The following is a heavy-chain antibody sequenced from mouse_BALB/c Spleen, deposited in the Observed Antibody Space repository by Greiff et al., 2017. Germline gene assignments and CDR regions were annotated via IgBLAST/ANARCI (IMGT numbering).Heavy chain of an antibody. D-gene: IGHD1-2*01. J-gene: IGHJ2*01. Sequence: DVMLVESGGGLVQPGGSMKLSCVASGFTFSNYWMNWVRQSPEKGLEWVAEIRLKSNNYATHYAESVKGRFTISRDDSKSSVYLQMNNLRAEDTGIYYCTRIHYYGYFDYWGQGTTLTVSS. CDR3: TRIHYYGYFDY. CDR1: GFTFSNYW. CDR2: IRLKSNNYAT. V-gene: IGHV6-6*02.